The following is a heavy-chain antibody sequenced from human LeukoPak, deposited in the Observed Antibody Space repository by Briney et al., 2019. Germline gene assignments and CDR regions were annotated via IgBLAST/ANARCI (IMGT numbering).Heavy chain of an antibody. Sequence: ASVKVSCKASGYTFTSYYMHWVRQAPGQGLEWMGIINPSGGSTSYAQKFQGRVTMTRDTSTSTAYMELRSLRSDDTAVYYCARDRDFWSGYYSVGYYGMDVWGQGTTVTVSS. CDR1: GYTFTSYY. CDR3: ARDRDFWSGYYSVGYYGMDV. D-gene: IGHD3-3*01. CDR2: INPSGGST. J-gene: IGHJ6*02. V-gene: IGHV1-46*01.